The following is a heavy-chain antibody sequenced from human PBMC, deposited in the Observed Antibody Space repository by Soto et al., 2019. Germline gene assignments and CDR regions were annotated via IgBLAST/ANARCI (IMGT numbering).Heavy chain of an antibody. Sequence: QVQLVQSGAEVKKPGASVKVSCKASGYTFTSYDINWVRQATGQGLEWMGWMNPNSGNTGYAQKFQGRVTMTGITSISTGYMELSSLRSEDTAVYYCASAIRSSGYYYAFDYWGQGALVTVSS. CDR2: MNPNSGNT. CDR3: ASAIRSSGYYYAFDY. D-gene: IGHD3-22*01. V-gene: IGHV1-8*01. CDR1: GYTFTSYD. J-gene: IGHJ4*02.